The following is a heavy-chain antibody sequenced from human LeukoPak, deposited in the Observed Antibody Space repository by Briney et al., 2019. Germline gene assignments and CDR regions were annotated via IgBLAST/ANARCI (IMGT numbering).Heavy chain of an antibody. Sequence: SETLSLTCTVSGGSISSGDYYWSWIRQPPGKGLEWIGYIYYGGSTYYNPSLKSRVTISVDTSKNQFSLKLSSVTAADTAVYYCARDVSYDSSAHDAFDIWGQGTMVTVSS. CDR3: ARDVSYDSSAHDAFDI. CDR2: IYYGGST. J-gene: IGHJ3*02. D-gene: IGHD3-22*01. CDR1: GGSISSGDYY. V-gene: IGHV4-30-4*01.